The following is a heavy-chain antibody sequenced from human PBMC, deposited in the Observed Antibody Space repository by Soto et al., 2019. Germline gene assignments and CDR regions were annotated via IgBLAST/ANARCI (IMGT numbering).Heavy chain of an antibody. Sequence: QVQLQQWGAGLLKPSETLSLTCAVYGGSFSGYQWTWIRQTPGKGLEWIGEINDSGNINYKPSLKSGVTILVDTAKKQISLKLSSVTAADTAVYYCARGLILWFGELSRRGGYYYYMDVWGKGTTVTVSS. V-gene: IGHV4-34*01. CDR3: ARGLILWFGELSRRGGYYYYMDV. CDR1: GGSFSGYQ. CDR2: INDSGNI. D-gene: IGHD3-10*01. J-gene: IGHJ6*03.